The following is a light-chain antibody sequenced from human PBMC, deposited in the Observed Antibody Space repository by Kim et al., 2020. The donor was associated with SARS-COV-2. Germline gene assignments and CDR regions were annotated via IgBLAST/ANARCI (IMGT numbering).Light chain of an antibody. V-gene: IGLV4-69*01. CDR3: QTWATGIEV. CDR2: LNSDGSH. Sequence: QLVLTQSPSASASLGASVKLTCTLSSGHSNYAIAWHQQHPEKGPRYLMKLNSDGSHSKADGIPDRFSGSSSGAERYLTISSLQSDDEADYYCQTWATGIEVFGGGTQLTVL. J-gene: IGLJ2*01. CDR1: SGHSNYA.